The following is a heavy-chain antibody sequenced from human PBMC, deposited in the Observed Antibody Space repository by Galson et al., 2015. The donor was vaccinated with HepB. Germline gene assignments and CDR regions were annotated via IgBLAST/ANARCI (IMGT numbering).Heavy chain of an antibody. V-gene: IGHV1-46*01. D-gene: IGHD3-10*01. CDR1: GYSFTSYY. CDR3: VRDLKGATGSGVWFDP. CDR2: INPSGGPT. Sequence: SVKVSCKASGYSFTSYYIHSVRQAPGQGPEWMGVINPSGGPTTYSQKLQGRLTVTSDTSATTVYMDLRGLKSEDTAVYYCVRDLKGATGSGVWFDPWGQGTLVTVSS. J-gene: IGHJ5*02.